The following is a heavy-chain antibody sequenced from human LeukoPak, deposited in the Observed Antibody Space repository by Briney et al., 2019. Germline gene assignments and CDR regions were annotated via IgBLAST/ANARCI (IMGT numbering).Heavy chain of an antibody. D-gene: IGHD5-24*01. Sequence: ETLSLTCTFSGGSISSYYWCLIRAPPGQGLEWIGYIYYSGCTNYNPSLKSRVTISVDTSKNQFSLKLSSVTAADTAVYYCARVDGYSVFDYWGQGTLVTVSS. CDR2: IYYSGCT. V-gene: IGHV4-59*01. CDR1: GGSISSYY. J-gene: IGHJ4*02. CDR3: ARVDGYSVFDY.